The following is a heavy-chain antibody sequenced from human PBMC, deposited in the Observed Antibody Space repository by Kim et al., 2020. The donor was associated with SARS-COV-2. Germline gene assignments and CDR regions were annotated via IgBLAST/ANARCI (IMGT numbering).Heavy chain of an antibody. CDR2: IIPIFGTA. CDR3: ARAIGYYYDSSGYRLDY. Sequence: SVKVSCKASGGTFSSYAISWVRQAPGQGLEWMGGIIPIFGTANYAQKFQGRVTITADESTSTAYMELSSLRSEDTAVYYCARAIGYYYDSSGYRLDYWGQGTLVTVSS. V-gene: IGHV1-69*13. CDR1: GGTFSSYA. D-gene: IGHD3-22*01. J-gene: IGHJ4*02.